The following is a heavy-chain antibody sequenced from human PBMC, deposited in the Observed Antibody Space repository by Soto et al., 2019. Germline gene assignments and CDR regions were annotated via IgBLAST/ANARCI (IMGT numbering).Heavy chain of an antibody. D-gene: IGHD3-16*01. CDR1: GFTFSTYW. Sequence: LRLSCAASGFTFSTYWMSWVRQAPGKGLEWLANIKEDGSEKYYVDSVKGRFTISRDNAKNSLYLQVNGLRAEDTAVYYCARGAGIGDYWGQGTLVTVSS. J-gene: IGHJ4*02. CDR3: ARGAGIGDY. CDR2: IKEDGSEK. V-gene: IGHV3-7*04.